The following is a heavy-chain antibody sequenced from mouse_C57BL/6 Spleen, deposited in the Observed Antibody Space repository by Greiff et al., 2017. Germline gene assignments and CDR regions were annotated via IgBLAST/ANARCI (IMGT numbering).Heavy chain of an antibody. V-gene: IGHV1-69*01. CDR2: IDPSDSYT. Sequence: VQLQQPGAELVMPGASVKLSCKASGYTFTSYWMHWVKQRPGQGLEWIGEIDPSDSYTNYNQKFKGKSTLTVDKSSSTAYMQLSSLTSEDSAVYYCARSRPPCPCDGYYWYFDVWGTGTTVTVSS. CDR3: ARSRPPCPCDGYYWYFDV. D-gene: IGHD2-3*01. J-gene: IGHJ1*03. CDR1: GYTFTSYW.